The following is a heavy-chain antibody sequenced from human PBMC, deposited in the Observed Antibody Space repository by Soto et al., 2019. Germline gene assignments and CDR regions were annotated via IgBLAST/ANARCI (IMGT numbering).Heavy chain of an antibody. Sequence: SETLSLTCTVSGGSVSSGSYYWSWIRQPPGKGLEWIGYLYYSGSTNYNPSLKSRVTISVDTSKNQFSLKLNSVTAADTAVYYFARGVSNWNYEFDYWGQGTLVTVSS. CDR1: GGSVSSGSYY. J-gene: IGHJ4*02. CDR3: ARGVSNWNYEFDY. CDR2: LYYSGST. V-gene: IGHV4-61*01. D-gene: IGHD1-7*01.